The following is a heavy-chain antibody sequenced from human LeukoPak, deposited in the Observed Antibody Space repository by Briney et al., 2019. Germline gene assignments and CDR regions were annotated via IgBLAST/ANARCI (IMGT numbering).Heavy chain of an antibody. D-gene: IGHD3-10*01. CDR3: ARDLGGGSYGWGKFDL. J-gene: IGHJ2*01. V-gene: IGHV1-46*01. Sequence: ASVKVSCKASGYSFTSYYMHWVRQAPGQGLEWMGIINPSGGSTSYAQKFQGRVTMTRDTSTSTAYMELSSLRSEDTAVYYCARDLGGGSYGWGKFDLWGRGTLVAVSS. CDR1: GYSFTSYY. CDR2: INPSGGST.